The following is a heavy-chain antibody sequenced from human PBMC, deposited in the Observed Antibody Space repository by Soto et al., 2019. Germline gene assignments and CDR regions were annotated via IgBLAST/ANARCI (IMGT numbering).Heavy chain of an antibody. Sequence: QLQLQESGPGLVKPSETLSLTCTVSGGSISSSSYWGWLRQPPGKGVEWIGSIYSIGSTYYNPSLKSRVNISVDTSKNQFSLKLSSVTAADTAVYYRRRSSRYSTDVWGQGTTVTVSS. CDR2: IYSIGST. J-gene: IGHJ6*02. CDR3: RRSSRYSTDV. D-gene: IGHD6-13*01. CDR1: GGSISSSSY. V-gene: IGHV4-39*01.